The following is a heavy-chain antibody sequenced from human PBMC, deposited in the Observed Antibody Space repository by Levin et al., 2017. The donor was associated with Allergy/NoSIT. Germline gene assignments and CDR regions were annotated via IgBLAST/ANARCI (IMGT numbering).Heavy chain of an antibody. CDR3: AGFPPTYQLLENRAKDFYYGLDV. CDR1: GYTFTGYY. V-gene: IGHV1-2*02. D-gene: IGHD2-2*01. Sequence: ASVKVSCKASGYTFTGYYVHWVRQAPGQGLEWMGWIDPFSGDTNYAQKFQGKVNMTRDTMNTAYLELSRLRSDDKAVYYRAGFPPTYQLLENRAKDFYYGLDVWGQGTTVIVSS. J-gene: IGHJ6*02. CDR2: IDPFSGDT.